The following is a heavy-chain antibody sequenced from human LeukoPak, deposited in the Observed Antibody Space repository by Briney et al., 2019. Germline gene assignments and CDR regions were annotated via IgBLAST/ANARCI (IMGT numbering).Heavy chain of an antibody. J-gene: IGHJ4*02. CDR1: GFTFSSYW. CDR3: ARGRPGWIQLWLRPPFDY. V-gene: IGHV3-21*01. Sequence: PGGSLRLSCAASGFTFSSYWMHWVRQAPGKGLEWVSSISSSSSYIYYADSVKGRFTISRDNAKNSLYLQMNSLRAEDTAVYYCARGRPGWIQLWLRPPFDYWGQGTLVTVSS. D-gene: IGHD5-18*01. CDR2: ISSSSSYI.